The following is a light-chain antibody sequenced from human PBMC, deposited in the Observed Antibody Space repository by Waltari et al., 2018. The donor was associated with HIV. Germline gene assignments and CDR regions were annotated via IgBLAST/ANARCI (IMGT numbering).Light chain of an antibody. Sequence: QSALTHPASVSGHLAQSIPFPCNGTNSEFGSYNSLSEYPQHPGKAPKIIIYDVTNRPSGVSNRFSGSKSGNTASLTISGLQAEDEADYYCTSYTSSSAWVFGGGTMLTVL. V-gene: IGLV2-14*03. J-gene: IGLJ3*02. CDR2: DVT. CDR3: TSYTSSSAWV. CDR1: NSEFGSYNS.